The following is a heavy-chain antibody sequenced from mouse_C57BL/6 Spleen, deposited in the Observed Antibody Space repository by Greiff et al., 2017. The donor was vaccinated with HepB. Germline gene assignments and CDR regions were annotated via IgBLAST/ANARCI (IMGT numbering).Heavy chain of an antibody. D-gene: IGHD1-1*01. CDR2: IHPNSGST. V-gene: IGHV1-64*01. CDR3: ARNYGPYYFDY. Sequence: QVQLQQSGAELVKPGASVKLSCKASGYTFTSYWMHWVKQRPGQGLEWIGMIHPNSGSTNYNEKFKSKATLTVDKSSSTAYMQLSSLTSEDSAVYYCARNYGPYYFDYWGQGTTLTVSS. CDR1: GYTFTSYW. J-gene: IGHJ2*01.